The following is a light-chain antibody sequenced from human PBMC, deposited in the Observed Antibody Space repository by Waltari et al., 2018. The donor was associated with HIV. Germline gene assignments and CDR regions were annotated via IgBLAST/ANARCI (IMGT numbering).Light chain of an antibody. CDR2: WGS. V-gene: IGKV4-1*01. Sequence: DIAITQSPESLVVSLGERATINCKSSQIVLSTSINKNFLAWYQQKPRQPPKLLIYWGSTRESWVPARFVASGSGTHFTLTISSLQIEDVAVYYCQQYSTLPFTFGGGTKVEVK. CDR1: QIVLSTSINKNF. CDR3: QQYSTLPFT. J-gene: IGKJ4*01.